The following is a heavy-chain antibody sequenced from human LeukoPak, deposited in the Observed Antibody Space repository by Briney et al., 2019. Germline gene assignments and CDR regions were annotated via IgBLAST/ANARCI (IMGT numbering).Heavy chain of an antibody. CDR1: VYPLSSFW. J-gene: IGHJ4*02. CDR3: TRDSVAGDGDLDY. Sequence: TGGSLRLSCAASVYPLSSFWMHWVRRAPAKGLVWVSRINCDGKITSYADSVRGRFTIHRDNTKNTVYSQQNSRRAEDPVVYYCTRDSVAGDGDLDYWGQGTLVTVSS. D-gene: IGHD6-13*01. V-gene: IGHV3-74*01. CDR2: INCDGKIT.